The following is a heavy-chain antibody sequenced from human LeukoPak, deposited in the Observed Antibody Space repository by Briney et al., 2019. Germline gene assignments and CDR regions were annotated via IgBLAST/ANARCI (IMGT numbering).Heavy chain of an antibody. J-gene: IGHJ4*02. CDR1: GFRFSSYA. CDR2: IWYDGINQ. V-gene: IGHV3-33*06. CDR3: AKVGTDNYFDN. Sequence: PGGSLRLSCAASGFRFSSYAMHWVRQAPGKGREWVAVIWYDGINQYYADSVKGRFTISKDNSKNTLYLQMNSLGAEDTAMYYCAKVGTDNYFDNWGQGTLVTVST. D-gene: IGHD1-26*01.